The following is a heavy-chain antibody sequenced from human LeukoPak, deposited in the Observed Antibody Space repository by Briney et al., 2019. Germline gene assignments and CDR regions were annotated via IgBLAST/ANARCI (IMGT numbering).Heavy chain of an antibody. Sequence: GGSLRLSCAASGFTFSSYWMSWVRQAPGKGLEWVANIKQDGSEKYYVDSVKGRFTISRDNAKNSLYLQMNSLRAEDTAVYYCARSYGDYVDEFDHWGQGTLVTVSS. J-gene: IGHJ4*02. CDR2: IKQDGSEK. CDR1: GFTFSSYW. D-gene: IGHD4-17*01. CDR3: ARSYGDYVDEFDH. V-gene: IGHV3-7*01.